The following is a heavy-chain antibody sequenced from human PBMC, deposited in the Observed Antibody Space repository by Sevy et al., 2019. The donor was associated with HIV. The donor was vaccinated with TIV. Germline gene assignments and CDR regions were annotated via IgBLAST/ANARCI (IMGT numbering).Heavy chain of an antibody. CDR3: ARVRRLSSGPPDDWFDP. J-gene: IGHJ5*02. CDR2: IYYSGST. CDR1: GGSISSGGYY. D-gene: IGHD3-22*01. Sequence: SETLSLTCTVSGGSISSGGYYWSWIRQHPGKGLEWIGYIYYSGSTYYNPSLKSRVTISVDTSKNQFSMKLSSVTAADTAVYYCARVRRLSSGPPDDWFDPWGQGTLVTVSS. V-gene: IGHV4-31*03.